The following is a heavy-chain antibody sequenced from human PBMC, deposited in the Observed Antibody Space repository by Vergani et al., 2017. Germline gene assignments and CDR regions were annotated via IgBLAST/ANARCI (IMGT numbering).Heavy chain of an antibody. V-gene: IGHV3-23*01. CDR3: AKQYFVSGNYLFDY. CDR2: ISGIGVSA. CDR1: EFTFSNYA. J-gene: IGHJ4*02. Sequence: EVQLLESGGGLVQPGGSLRLTCAASEFTFSNYAMNWVRQAPGKGLEWVSGISGIGVSAYYTDSVKGRFTISRDNSKNMLFLQMNNLRTEDTAIYYCAKQYFVSGNYLFDYWGKGTLVTVSS. D-gene: IGHD3-10*01.